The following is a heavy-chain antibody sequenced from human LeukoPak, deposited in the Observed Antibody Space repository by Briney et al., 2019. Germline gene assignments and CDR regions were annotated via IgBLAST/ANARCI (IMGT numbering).Heavy chain of an antibody. D-gene: IGHD2-2*01. CDR1: GFTFSSYA. Sequence: GGSLRLSCAASGFTFSSYAMHWVRQPPGKGLEWVAVIWFDGTNRFYPDSVKGRFTISRDNSENTLYLQMDSLRAEDTAVYYCARVGFCSSTNCWYYFDYWGQGTLVTVSS. CDR3: ARVGFCSSTNCWYYFDY. V-gene: IGHV3-33*08. CDR2: IWFDGTNR. J-gene: IGHJ4*02.